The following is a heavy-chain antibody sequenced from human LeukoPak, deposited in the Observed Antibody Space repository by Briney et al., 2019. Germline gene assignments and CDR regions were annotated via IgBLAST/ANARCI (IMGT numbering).Heavy chain of an antibody. D-gene: IGHD3-10*01. CDR2: ISSSSSYI. CDR3: ARDCWDYGSGSYCGVDY. Sequence: PGGFLRLSCAASGFTFSSYSMNWVRQAPGKGLEWVSSISSSSSYIYYADSVKGRFTISRDNAKNSLYLQMNSLRAEDTAVYYCARDCWDYGSGSYCGVDYWGQGTLVTVSS. CDR1: GFTFSSYS. V-gene: IGHV3-21*01. J-gene: IGHJ4*02.